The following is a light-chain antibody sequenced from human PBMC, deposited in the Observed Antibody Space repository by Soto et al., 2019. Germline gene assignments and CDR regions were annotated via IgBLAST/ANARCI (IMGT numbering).Light chain of an antibody. CDR1: QSVLYSSNNQNY. CDR3: QQYYSTPVA. J-gene: IGKJ1*01. Sequence: DIVMTQSPDSLAVSLGERATINCKSSQSVLYSSNNQNYLAWYQQKPGQPPKLLIYWASTRESGVPDRFSVSGSGTDFTLTISSLQAEDVAVYYCQQYYSTPVAFGQGTKVEIK. V-gene: IGKV4-1*01. CDR2: WAS.